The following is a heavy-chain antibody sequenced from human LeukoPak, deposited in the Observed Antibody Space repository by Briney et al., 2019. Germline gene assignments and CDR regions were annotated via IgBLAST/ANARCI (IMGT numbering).Heavy chain of an antibody. J-gene: IGHJ4*02. CDR1: GFTFTYYA. D-gene: IGHD1-1*01. CDR2: VSYDGNDG. CDR3: AKLDWNDGSYYFDY. Sequence: GGSLRLSCIGSGFTFTYYAIYWVRQAPGKGLEWVAVVSYDGNDGYYADSVKGRFSISRDNSQNTVTLQMNNLRVEDTAIYYCAKLDWNDGSYYFDYWGQGTLVTVSS. V-gene: IGHV3-30*18.